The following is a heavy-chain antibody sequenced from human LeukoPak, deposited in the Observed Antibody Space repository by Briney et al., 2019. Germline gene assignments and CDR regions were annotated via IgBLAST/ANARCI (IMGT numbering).Heavy chain of an antibody. V-gene: IGHV1-2*02. J-gene: IGHJ5*02. D-gene: IGHD6-13*01. Sequence: ASVKVSCKASGYTFTSYYMHWVRQAPGQGLERMGWINPNSGGTNYAQKFQGRVTMTRDTSISTAYMELSRLRSDDTAVYYCARVYIPNSSSCTRCWFDPWGQGTLVTVSS. CDR3: ARVYIPNSSSCTRCWFDP. CDR1: GYTFTSYY. CDR2: INPNSGGT.